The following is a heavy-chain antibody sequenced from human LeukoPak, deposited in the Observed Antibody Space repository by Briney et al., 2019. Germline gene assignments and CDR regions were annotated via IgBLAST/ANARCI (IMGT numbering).Heavy chain of an antibody. CDR3: TRPNYGDYADDY. V-gene: IGHV3-73*01. CDR2: IRSKANNYET. Sequence: GGSLRLSCAASGFTFSGSAMHWVRRASGKGLEWVGRIRSKANNYETTYAPSVKGRFAISRDDSKNTAYLQMNGLKTEDTATYYCTRPNYGDYADDYWGQGTLVTVSS. CDR1: GFTFSGSA. D-gene: IGHD4-17*01. J-gene: IGHJ4*02.